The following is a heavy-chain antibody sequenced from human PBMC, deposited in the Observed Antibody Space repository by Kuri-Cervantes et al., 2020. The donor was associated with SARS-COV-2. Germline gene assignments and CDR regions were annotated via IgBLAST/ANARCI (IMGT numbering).Heavy chain of an antibody. CDR2: IRYDGSNK. J-gene: IGHJ6*03. V-gene: IGHV3-30*02. D-gene: IGHD2-21*01. CDR1: GFTFSSYG. CDR3: TTDAMTYCGGDCPTNLLGNYYYYYMDV. Sequence: GESLKISCAASGFTFSSYGMHWVRQAPGKGLEWVAFIRYDGSNKYYADSVKGRFTISRDNSKNTLYLQMNSLRAEDTAVYYCTTDAMTYCGGDCPTNLLGNYYYYYMDVWGKGTTVTVSS.